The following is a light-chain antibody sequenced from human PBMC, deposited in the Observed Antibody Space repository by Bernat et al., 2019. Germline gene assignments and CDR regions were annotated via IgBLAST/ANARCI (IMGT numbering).Light chain of an antibody. CDR2: GAS. V-gene: IGKV1-9*01. J-gene: IGKJ5*01. CDR1: QVSGTY. CDR3: QQLDRFPIT. Sequence: DVQLTQSPSFLSASVGDRVDTTCRASQVSGTYLAWYQKKPGKAPKLLIYGASTLQTGVPSRFSGSGSGTEFTLTIASLQPEDGATYFCQQLDRFPITFGQGTQLEIK.